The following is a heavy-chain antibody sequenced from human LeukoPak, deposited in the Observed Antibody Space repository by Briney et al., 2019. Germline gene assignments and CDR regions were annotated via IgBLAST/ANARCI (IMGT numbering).Heavy chain of an antibody. Sequence: PGGSLRLSCAASGFTFRNHWMHWVRQTLGKGVGWVSRISSDGSSTTYADSVKGRFTISRDNAKNTLYLQMNNLRAEDTAMHYCARDQRVTGRPDIDYWGQGTLVIVSS. V-gene: IGHV3-74*03. J-gene: IGHJ4*02. CDR3: ARDQRVTGRPDIDY. CDR1: GFTFRNHW. CDR2: ISSDGSST. D-gene: IGHD6-6*01.